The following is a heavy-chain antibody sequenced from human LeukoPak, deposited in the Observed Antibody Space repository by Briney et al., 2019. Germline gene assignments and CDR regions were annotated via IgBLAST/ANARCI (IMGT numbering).Heavy chain of an antibody. CDR2: ISYDGSNK. CDR3: ARDQDIVVVPAAILDY. CDR1: GFTFSSYA. V-gene: IGHV3-30-3*01. J-gene: IGHJ4*02. Sequence: PGGSLRLSCAASGFTFSSYAMHWVRQAPGKGLEWVAVISYDGSNKYHADSVKGRFTISRDNSKNTLYLQMNSLRAEDTAVYYCARDQDIVVVPAAILDYWGQGTLVTVSS. D-gene: IGHD2-2*01.